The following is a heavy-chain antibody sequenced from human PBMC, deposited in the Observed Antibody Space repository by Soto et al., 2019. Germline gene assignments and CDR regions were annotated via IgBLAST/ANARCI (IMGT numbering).Heavy chain of an antibody. CDR2: IYHSGST. J-gene: IGHJ4*02. Sequence: SETLSLTCAVSGGSISSSNWWSWVRQPPGKGLEWIGEIYHSGSTNYNPSLKSRVTISVDKSKNQFSLKLSSVTAADTAVYYCARVYMVRGTIIRYFDYRGQGTLVTVSS. D-gene: IGHD3-10*01. CDR1: GGSISSSNW. CDR3: ARVYMVRGTIIRYFDY. V-gene: IGHV4-4*02.